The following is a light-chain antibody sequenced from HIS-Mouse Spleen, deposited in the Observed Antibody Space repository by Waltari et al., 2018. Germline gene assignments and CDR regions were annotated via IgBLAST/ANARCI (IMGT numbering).Light chain of an antibody. CDR2: GAS. Sequence: EIVMTQSPATLSVSPGERATLSCRASQSVSSNLAWYQQKPGQAPGLLIYGASTRATGIPARFSGSGSGTEFTLTISSMQSEDFAFYYCQQYNNWPPLTFGGGTKVEIK. CDR3: QQYNNWPPLT. V-gene: IGKV3-15*01. CDR1: QSVSSN. J-gene: IGKJ4*01.